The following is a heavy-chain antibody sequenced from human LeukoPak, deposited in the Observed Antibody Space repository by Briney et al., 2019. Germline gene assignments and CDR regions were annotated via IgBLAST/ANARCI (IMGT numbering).Heavy chain of an antibody. CDR3: TRGPYSYDSSGAFDI. Sequence: SQTLSLTCTVSGDSISSGDYYWSWIRQPAGTGLEWIGRISSSGSTNYNPSLKSRVTISVDTSKNQFSLKLSSVTAADTAVYFCTRGPYSYDSSGAFDIWGQGTMVTVSS. CDR1: GDSISSGDYY. CDR2: ISSSGST. V-gene: IGHV4-61*02. J-gene: IGHJ3*02. D-gene: IGHD3-22*01.